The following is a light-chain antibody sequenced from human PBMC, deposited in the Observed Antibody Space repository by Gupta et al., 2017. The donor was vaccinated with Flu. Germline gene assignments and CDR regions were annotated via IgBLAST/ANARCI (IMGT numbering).Light chain of an antibody. V-gene: IGKV3-20*01. CDR2: GAS. Sequence: ETVLTQSPGTLSLSPGARATLSCRASQSVSSNYLAWYQQKPGQAPRLLIYGASSRAAGIPDRFSGSGSETDFILTITRLEPEDFAVYYCQQYDSSPYSFGQGTKLEI. CDR1: QSVSSNY. J-gene: IGKJ2*03. CDR3: QQYDSSPYS.